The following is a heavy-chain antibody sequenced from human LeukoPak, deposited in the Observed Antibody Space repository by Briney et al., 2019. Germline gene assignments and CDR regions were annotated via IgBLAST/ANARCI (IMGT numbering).Heavy chain of an antibody. CDR1: GYTFTGYY. V-gene: IGHV1-2*02. CDR3: ARALSGYYYYYMDV. CDR2: INPNSGGT. D-gene: IGHD2/OR15-2a*01. Sequence: ASVTVSCKASGYTFTGYYMHWVRQAPGQGLEWMGWINPNSGGTNYAQKFQGRVTMTRDTSISTAYMELSRLRPDDTAVYYCARALSGYYYYYMDVWGKGTTVTVSS. J-gene: IGHJ6*03.